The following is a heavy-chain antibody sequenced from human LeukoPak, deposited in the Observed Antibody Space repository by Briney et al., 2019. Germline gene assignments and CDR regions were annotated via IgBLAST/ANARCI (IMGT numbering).Heavy chain of an antibody. J-gene: IGHJ4*02. CDR3: ARGPPTDYYDSSGFYYVFDY. CDR1: GGSLSGYC. CDR2: INHSGST. V-gene: IGHV4-34*01. Sequence: KPSETLSLTCVVYGGSLSGYCWSWIRQPPGRGLEWIGEINHSGSTNYNPSLKSRVTISVDTSKNQFSLKLSSVTAADTAVYFCARGPPTDYYDSSGFYYVFDYWGQGTLVTVSS. D-gene: IGHD3-22*01.